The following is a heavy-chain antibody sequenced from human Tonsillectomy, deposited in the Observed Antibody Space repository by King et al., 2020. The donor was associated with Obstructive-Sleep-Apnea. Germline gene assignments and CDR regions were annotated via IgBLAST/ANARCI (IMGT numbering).Heavy chain of an antibody. Sequence: QLQESGPGLVKPSETLSLTCTVSCYSISSGYIWGWIRQPPGKGLEWIGCISPSGRTYYKPSLKRRVTMSVETSKNQFSLKLSSVTAAETAVYYCARVPLGARYFDYWGQGTLVTVSS. J-gene: IGHJ4*02. V-gene: IGHV4-38-2*02. CDR2: ISPSGRT. CDR3: ARVPLGARYFDY. D-gene: IGHD1-26*01. CDR1: CYSISSGYI.